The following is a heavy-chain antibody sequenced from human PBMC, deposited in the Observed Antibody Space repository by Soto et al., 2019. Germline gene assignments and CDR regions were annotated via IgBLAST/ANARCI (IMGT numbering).Heavy chain of an antibody. CDR1: GYTFSSYD. D-gene: IGHD6-19*01. CDR3: APSGGGRCLY. V-gene: IGHV1-8*01. CDR2: LNPNSGDT. Sequence: QVQLVQSGAEVKKPGASVKVSCKASGYTFSSYDINWVRQATGQGLEWLGWLNPNSGDTGYAQKFQSRVTLTSNTSTNTAYTELGSLTSDDTAVYYCAPSGGGRCLYWGQGTLVTVSS. J-gene: IGHJ4*02.